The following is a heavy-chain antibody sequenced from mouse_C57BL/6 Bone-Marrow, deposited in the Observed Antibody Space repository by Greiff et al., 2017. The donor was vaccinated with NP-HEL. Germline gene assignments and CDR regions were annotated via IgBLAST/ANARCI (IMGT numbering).Heavy chain of an antibody. CDR3: ARQGLYDGYWAWFAY. CDR1: GFTFSSYG. V-gene: IGHV5-6*02. D-gene: IGHD2-3*01. Sequence: KLVESGGDLVKPGGSLKLSCAASGFTFSSYGMSWVRQTPDKRLEWVATISSGGSYTYYPDSVKGRFTISRDNAKNTLYLQMSSLKSEDTAMYYCARQGLYDGYWAWFAYWGQGTLVTVSA. CDR2: ISSGGSYT. J-gene: IGHJ3*01.